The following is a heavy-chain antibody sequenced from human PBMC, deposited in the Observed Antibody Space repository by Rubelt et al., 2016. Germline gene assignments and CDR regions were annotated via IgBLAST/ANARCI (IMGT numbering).Heavy chain of an antibody. V-gene: IGHV3-66*01. Sequence: EVQLVESGGGLVQPGGSLGPSCAASGFTVGSNNMGGVRRAPGKGLQGVSVIYSGGSTDYADAVKGRFTISRDNSKNTLYLQMNSLRAEDTAVYYCARNWGFDYWGQGTLVTVSS. J-gene: IGHJ4*02. D-gene: IGHD7-27*01. CDR3: ARNWGFDY. CDR1: GFTVGSNN. CDR2: IYSGGST.